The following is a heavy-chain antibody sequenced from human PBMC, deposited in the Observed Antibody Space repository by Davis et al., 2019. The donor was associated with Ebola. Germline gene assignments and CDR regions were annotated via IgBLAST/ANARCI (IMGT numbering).Heavy chain of an antibody. V-gene: IGHV4-39*01. CDR2: IYYSGST. Sequence: MPSETLSLTCTVSGDSISSSSYYWAWIRQPPGKGLEWIGSIYYSGSTYYNPSLKSRVTISVDTSKNQFSLKLSSVTAADTAVYYCAGGGYGTSCDYWGQGTLVTVSS. D-gene: IGHD5-12*01. CDR1: GDSISSSSYY. CDR3: AGGGYGTSCDY. J-gene: IGHJ4*02.